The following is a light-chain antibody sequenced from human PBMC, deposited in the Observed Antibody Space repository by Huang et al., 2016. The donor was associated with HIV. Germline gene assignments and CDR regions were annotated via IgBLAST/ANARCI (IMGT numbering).Light chain of an antibody. CDR3: QQYDNWPPFT. CDR1: QSVRSN. Sequence: EIVMTQSPGTLSVSPGERATLSCRASQSVRSNLAWYQQKPGQAPRLRIYDASTRATGVPARFSGSGSGTQFTLSISSLQSEDFAVYYCQQYDNWPPFTFGPGTKVDIK. J-gene: IGKJ3*01. CDR2: DAS. V-gene: IGKV3-15*01.